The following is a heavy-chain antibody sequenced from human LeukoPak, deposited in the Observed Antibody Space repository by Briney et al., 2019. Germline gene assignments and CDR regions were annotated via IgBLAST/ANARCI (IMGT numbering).Heavy chain of an antibody. Sequence: QPGGSLRLSCTASAFAFSNHAMSWVRQAPGKGLEWVSTISISGGTAYYADSVKGRFTISRENSKSTLYLQMNNLRADDTAVYYCAKENGIGWLSYFDYWGQGTLVTVSS. V-gene: IGHV3-23*01. D-gene: IGHD3-9*01. CDR2: ISISGGTA. CDR1: AFAFSNHA. CDR3: AKENGIGWLSYFDY. J-gene: IGHJ4*02.